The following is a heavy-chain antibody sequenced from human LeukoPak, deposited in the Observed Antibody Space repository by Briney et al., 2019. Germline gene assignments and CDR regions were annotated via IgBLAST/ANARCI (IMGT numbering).Heavy chain of an antibody. Sequence: PGGSLRLSCAASGFTFSSYEMNWVRQAPGKGLEWVSYISSSGSTIYYADSVKGRFTISRDNAKNSLYLQMNSLRAEDTAVYYCAREVLRLREYSSSWYPAFDYWGQGSLVTVSS. V-gene: IGHV3-48*03. D-gene: IGHD6-13*01. CDR2: ISSSGSTI. J-gene: IGHJ4*02. CDR3: AREVLRLREYSSSWYPAFDY. CDR1: GFTFSSYE.